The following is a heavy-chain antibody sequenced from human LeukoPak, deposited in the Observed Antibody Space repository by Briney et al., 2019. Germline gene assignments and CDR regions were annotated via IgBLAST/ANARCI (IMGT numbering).Heavy chain of an antibody. J-gene: IGHJ4*02. Sequence: GESLKISCKASGYSFSSYWIAWGRQIPGKGLEWMGIINPTDSDTRYSLSIQGQVTTSADRSISTAYPQWSSLKASDTAIYYCARGEGGYNYAFWGQGTLVTVSS. CDR2: INPTDSDT. V-gene: IGHV5-51*01. D-gene: IGHD5-24*01. CDR1: GYSFSSYW. CDR3: ARGEGGYNYAF.